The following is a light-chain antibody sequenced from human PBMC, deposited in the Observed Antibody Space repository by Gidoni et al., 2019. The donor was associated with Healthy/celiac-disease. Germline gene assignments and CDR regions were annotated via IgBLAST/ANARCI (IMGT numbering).Light chain of an antibody. CDR3: QQRSNWPPIFT. Sequence: EIVLTQSPATLSLSPGERATLSCRASQSVSSYLAWYQQKPGQAPRLLIYDASNRATGIPARFSGSWSGTDFTLTISSLEPEDFAVYYCQQRSNWPPIFTFXPXTKVDIK. J-gene: IGKJ3*01. V-gene: IGKV3-11*01. CDR2: DAS. CDR1: QSVSSY.